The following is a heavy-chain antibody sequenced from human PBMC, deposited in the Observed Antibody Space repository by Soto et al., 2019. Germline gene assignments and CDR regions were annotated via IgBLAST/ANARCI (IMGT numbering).Heavy chain of an antibody. CDR1: GGSFSGYY. Sequence: QVQLQQWGAGLLKPSETLSLTCAVYGGSFSGYYWSWIRQPPGKGLEWIGEINHSGSTNYNPSLMSRVTRSEDTSKNQFSLKLSYVTAADTAVYYCARAIATWGGYCSSTSCQRGGFDPWGQGTLVTVSS. J-gene: IGHJ5*02. V-gene: IGHV4-34*01. CDR2: INHSGST. CDR3: ARAIATWGGYCSSTSCQRGGFDP. D-gene: IGHD2-2*01.